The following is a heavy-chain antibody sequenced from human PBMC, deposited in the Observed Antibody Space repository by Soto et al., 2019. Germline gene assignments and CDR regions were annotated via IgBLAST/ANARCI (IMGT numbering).Heavy chain of an antibody. CDR2: IIPIFGTA. V-gene: IGHV1-69*13. D-gene: IGHD3-3*01. J-gene: IGHJ6*02. CDR1: GGTFSSYA. Sequence: SVKVSCKASGGTFSSYAISWVRQAPGQGLEWMGGIIPIFGTANYAQKFQGRVTITADESTSTAYMALSSLRPEDTDVYYCARGQNTVFGVVDYYYCGMDVWGQGTTVTVAS. CDR3: ARGQNTVFGVVDYYYCGMDV.